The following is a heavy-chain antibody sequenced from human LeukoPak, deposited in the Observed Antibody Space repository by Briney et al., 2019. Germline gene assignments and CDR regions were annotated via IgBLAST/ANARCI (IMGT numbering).Heavy chain of an antibody. Sequence: GGSLRLSCAPSGLTFRTTWMHWVRQAPGKGLMWVSRTNGEGTTIDYADSVKGRFTVSRDYAKNTLFLRMNNLRTEDTALYFCATARNFRFEYWGQGSLVIVSA. J-gene: IGHJ4*02. CDR2: TNGEGTTI. V-gene: IGHV3-74*01. D-gene: IGHD1-7*01. CDR1: GLTFRTTW. CDR3: ATARNFRFEY.